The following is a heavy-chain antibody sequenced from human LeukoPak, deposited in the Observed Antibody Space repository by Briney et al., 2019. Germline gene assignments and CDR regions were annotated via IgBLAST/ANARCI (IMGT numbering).Heavy chain of an antibody. Sequence: GGSLRLSCAASGLTFNSYNMNWVRQAPGKGLEWVSYMSWTSSPIYYADSVKGRFTISRDNAKNSLYLQMNSLRDEDTAVYYCATDKGWRYYFDYWGQGTLVTVSS. CDR1: GLTFNSYN. V-gene: IGHV3-48*02. J-gene: IGHJ4*02. CDR2: MSWTSSPI. CDR3: ATDKGWRYYFDY.